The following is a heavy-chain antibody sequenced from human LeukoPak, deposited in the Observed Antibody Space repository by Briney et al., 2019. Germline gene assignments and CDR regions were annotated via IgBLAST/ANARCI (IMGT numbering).Heavy chain of an antibody. Sequence: ASVKVSCKASGYTFTSYDINWVRQATGQGLEWMGWMNPNSGNTGYAQKFQGRVTITADKSTSTAYMELSSLRSEDTAVYYCARDPTYYYDSGPHYFDYWGQGTLVTVSS. J-gene: IGHJ4*02. CDR1: GYTFTSYD. CDR3: ARDPTYYYDSGPHYFDY. V-gene: IGHV1-8*01. D-gene: IGHD3-22*01. CDR2: MNPNSGNT.